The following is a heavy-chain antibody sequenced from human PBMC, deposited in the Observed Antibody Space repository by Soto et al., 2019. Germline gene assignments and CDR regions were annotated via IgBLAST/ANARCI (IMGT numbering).Heavy chain of an antibody. CDR1: GFTFSSYP. CDR3: LRDYSGWFDF. V-gene: IGHV3-30-3*01. Sequence: QVQLVESGGGVVQPGRSLRLSCAASGFTFSSYPIHWVRQAPGKGLEWVGSISYDGTSEDFADSLRGRFTLSRDNSKKMLWLQRSSLRSEDTAVYYCLRDYSGWFDFWGQGTLVTVSS. D-gene: IGHD3-10*01. J-gene: IGHJ5*01. CDR2: ISYDGTSE.